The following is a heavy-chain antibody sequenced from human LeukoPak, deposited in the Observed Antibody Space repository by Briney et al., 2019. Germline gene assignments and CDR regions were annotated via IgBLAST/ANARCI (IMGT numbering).Heavy chain of an antibody. D-gene: IGHD5-12*01. Sequence: QLGGSLRLSCAASGFTFGSYGMHWVRQAPGKGLEWVAFIRYDGSNKYYADSVKGRFTISRDNSKNTLYLQMNSLRAEDTAVYYCAKGAPGHSGYDSLFDYWGQGTLVTVSS. J-gene: IGHJ4*02. CDR2: IRYDGSNK. CDR3: AKGAPGHSGYDSLFDY. CDR1: GFTFGSYG. V-gene: IGHV3-30*02.